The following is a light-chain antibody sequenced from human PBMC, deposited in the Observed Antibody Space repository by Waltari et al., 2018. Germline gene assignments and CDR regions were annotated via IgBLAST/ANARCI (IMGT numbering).Light chain of an antibody. CDR1: QCVTSSY. CDR3: QQYGSSPPT. CDR2: SAY. Sequence: DIVLTQSPGTLSLSPGERVTLSCRASQCVTSSYLAWYQQKPGQAPRLLVYSAYNRATGIPDRFSGSGSVTDFTRTISRLEPEDGAVYCCQQYGSSPPTFGQGTKVEIK. V-gene: IGKV3-20*01. J-gene: IGKJ1*01.